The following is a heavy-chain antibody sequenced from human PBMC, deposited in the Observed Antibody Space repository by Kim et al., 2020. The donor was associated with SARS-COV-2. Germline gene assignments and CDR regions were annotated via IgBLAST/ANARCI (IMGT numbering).Heavy chain of an antibody. CDR3: AKGPSSSRWDPYYFDY. CDR2: ISGSGSTT. Sequence: GGSLRLSCAASGFAFSTFAMTWVRQAPGKGLEWVSSISGSGSTTYYADSVKGRFTISRDKSQNTMFLQMNSLRAEDTAVYYCAKGPSSSRWDPYYFDYWGQGTLVTVSS. J-gene: IGHJ4*02. D-gene: IGHD6-13*01. CDR1: GFAFSTFA. V-gene: IGHV3-23*01.